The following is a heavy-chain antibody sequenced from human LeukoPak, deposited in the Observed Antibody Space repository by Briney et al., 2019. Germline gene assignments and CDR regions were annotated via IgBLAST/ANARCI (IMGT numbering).Heavy chain of an antibody. D-gene: IGHD7-27*01. CDR3: AREGLTGDRLLGMDV. V-gene: IGHV4-59*01. CDR1: GGSISSYY. CDR2: IYYSGST. Sequence: EPSETLSLTCTVSGGSISSYYWSWTRQPPGKGLEWIGYIYYSGSTNYNPSLKSRVTISVDTSKNQFSLKLSSVTAADTAVYYCAREGLTGDRLLGMDVWGQGTTVTVSS. J-gene: IGHJ6*02.